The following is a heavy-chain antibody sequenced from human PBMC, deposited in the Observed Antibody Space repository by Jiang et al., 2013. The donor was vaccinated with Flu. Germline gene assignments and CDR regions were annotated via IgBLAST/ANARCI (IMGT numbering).Heavy chain of an antibody. CDR1: GFSLNVGGVG. Sequence: KPTQTLTLTCTFSGFSLNVGGVGVGWIRQAPGKALEWLAVIYWDDDKHYSPSLRSRLTISKDSSRNQVFLTMTNVGPVDTATYFCAHRLHDYDNIGYPFDYWGQGTLVSVSS. D-gene: IGHD4-17*01. J-gene: IGHJ4*02. CDR3: AHRLHDYDNIGYPFDY. V-gene: IGHV2-5*02. CDR2: IYWDDDK.